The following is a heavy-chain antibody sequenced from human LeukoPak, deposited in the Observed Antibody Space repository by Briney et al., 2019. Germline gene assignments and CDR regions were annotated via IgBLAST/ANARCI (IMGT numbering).Heavy chain of an antibody. CDR3: ARDRSYDSSGYYYAGAFDI. CDR1: GFTFSSYS. D-gene: IGHD3-22*01. CDR2: ISSSSSYI. J-gene: IGHJ3*02. Sequence: GGSLRLSCAASGFTFSSYSMSWVRQAPGKGLEWVSSISSSSSYIYYADSVKGRFTISRDNAKNSLYLQMNSLRAEDTAVYYCARDRSYDSSGYYYAGAFDIWGQGTMVTVSS. V-gene: IGHV3-21*01.